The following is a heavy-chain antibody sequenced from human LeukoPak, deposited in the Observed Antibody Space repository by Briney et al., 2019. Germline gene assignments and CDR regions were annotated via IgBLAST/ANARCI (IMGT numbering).Heavy chain of an antibody. Sequence: SETLSLTCTVSGGSINSYYWNWIRQSAGKGLEWIGRIYTSGNTNYNPSLKSQVTISMDTSKNQFSLNLNSVTAADTAVYYCARDRAGDSFDIWGQGTMVTVSS. CDR2: IYTSGNT. D-gene: IGHD7-27*01. J-gene: IGHJ3*02. V-gene: IGHV4-4*07. CDR1: GGSINSYY. CDR3: ARDRAGDSFDI.